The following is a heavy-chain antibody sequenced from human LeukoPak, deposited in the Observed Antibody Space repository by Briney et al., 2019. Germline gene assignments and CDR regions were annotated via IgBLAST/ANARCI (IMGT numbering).Heavy chain of an antibody. CDR2: IRSKADNDAT. V-gene: IGHV3-73*01. CDR1: GFTFSGSV. Sequence: GGSLGLSCAASGFTFSGSVLLWVRQASGRGLEWVGRIRSKADNDATAYAASVKGGFTISRDDSRNTAYLQMNSLKTEDAAMYYCTIGVYWGQGTLVTVSS. J-gene: IGHJ4*02. CDR3: TIGVY.